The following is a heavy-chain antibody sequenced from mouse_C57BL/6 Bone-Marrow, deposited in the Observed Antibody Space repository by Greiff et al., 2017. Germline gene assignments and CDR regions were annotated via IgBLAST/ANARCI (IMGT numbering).Heavy chain of an antibody. Sequence: VQLQQSGAELVRPGASVKLSCTASGFNIKDDYMHWVKQRPEQGLEWIGWIDPENGDTEYASKFQGKATITADTSSNTAYLQLSSLTSEDTDVYYCTNYYGSRYYFDYWGQGTTLTVSS. CDR3: TNYYGSRYYFDY. CDR2: IDPENGDT. D-gene: IGHD1-1*01. J-gene: IGHJ2*01. V-gene: IGHV14-4*01. CDR1: GFNIKDDY.